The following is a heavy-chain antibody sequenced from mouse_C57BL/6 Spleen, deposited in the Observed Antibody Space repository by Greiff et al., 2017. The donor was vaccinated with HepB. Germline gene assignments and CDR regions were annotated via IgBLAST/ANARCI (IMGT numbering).Heavy chain of an antibody. Sequence: EVMLVESGGGLVKPGGSLKLSCAASGFTFSSYAMSWVRQTPEKRLEWVATISDGGSYTYYPDNVKGRFTISRDNAKNNLYLQMRHLKSEDTAMYYCARDPPSYYGPYFDYWGQGTTLTVSS. CDR3: ARDPPSYYGPYFDY. CDR2: ISDGGSYT. D-gene: IGHD2-1*01. CDR1: GFTFSSYA. J-gene: IGHJ2*01. V-gene: IGHV5-4*01.